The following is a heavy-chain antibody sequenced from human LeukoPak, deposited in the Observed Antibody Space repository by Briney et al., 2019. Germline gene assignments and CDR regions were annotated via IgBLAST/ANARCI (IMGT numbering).Heavy chain of an antibody. CDR2: VYYSGST. CDR3: ARHQISSGWSLYFDS. V-gene: IGHV4-39*07. D-gene: IGHD6-19*01. Sequence: KPSETLSLTCNVSGGSISDINHYWAWIRQPPGKGLEWIASVYYSGSTHYNPSLKSRVTISGDTSKNQFSLKVTSVTVADTAVFYCARHQISSGWSLYFDSWGQGILVTVSS. J-gene: IGHJ4*02. CDR1: GGSISDINHY.